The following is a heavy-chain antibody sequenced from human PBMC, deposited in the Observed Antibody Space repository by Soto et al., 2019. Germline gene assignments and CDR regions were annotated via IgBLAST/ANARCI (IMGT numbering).Heavy chain of an antibody. Sequence: GGSLRLSCAASGFDFTKSAMNWVRQAPGKGLQWVSGISGSGTSTSHGDSVKGRFTISRDNSKTTLYLQMNSLRADDTAVYFCAKGHDFWTGYSYYYGMYIWGQGTTVTVSS. CDR1: GFDFTKSA. CDR3: AKGHDFWTGYSYYYGMYI. J-gene: IGHJ6*02. D-gene: IGHD3-3*01. V-gene: IGHV3-23*01. CDR2: ISGSGTST.